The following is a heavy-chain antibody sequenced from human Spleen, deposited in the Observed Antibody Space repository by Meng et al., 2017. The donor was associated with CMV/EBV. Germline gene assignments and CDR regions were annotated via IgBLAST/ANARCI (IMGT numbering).Heavy chain of an antibody. D-gene: IGHD3-10*01. V-gene: IGHV3-74*01. CDR2: IYSDGSAT. J-gene: IGHJ4*02. CDR3: GREQSGSPDY. Sequence: LSCAACGFTFSNYWMHWGRQPPGKGLVWVSSIYSDGSATYYADSVKGRFTISRDNAKKTLYLQMRSLRAEDTGVYYCGREQSGSPDYWGRGTLVTVSS. CDR1: GFTFSNYW.